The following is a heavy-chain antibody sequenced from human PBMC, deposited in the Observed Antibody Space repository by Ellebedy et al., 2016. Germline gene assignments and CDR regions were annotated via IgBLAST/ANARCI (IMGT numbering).Heavy chain of an antibody. J-gene: IGHJ5*02. CDR2: INHSGNT. CDR1: GGSLSGYY. V-gene: IGHV4-34*01. D-gene: IGHD3-10*01. Sequence: GSLRLSXGVSGGSLSGYYWTWIRQSPGRGLEWIGEINHSGNTNYNSSLKSRVSISSDTSKNHFSLHLTSVTAADTAVYYCARGSAVEVYYFGTSWFDHWGQGTLVTVSS. CDR3: ARGSAVEVYYFGTSWFDH.